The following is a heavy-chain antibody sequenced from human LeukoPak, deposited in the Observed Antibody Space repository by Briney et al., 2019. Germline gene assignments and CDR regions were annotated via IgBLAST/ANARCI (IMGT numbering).Heavy chain of an antibody. D-gene: IGHD2-15*01. CDR2: INTNSGAR. Sequence: ASVKVXCKPSGYRVTRYYMHWVGQAPGQGGEGMGGINTNSGARNYAQNFQGWVTMTRNTSISTAYMELSSLRSEDTAVYYCASRCSGGSCYPWTFDYWGQGTLVTVSS. CDR1: GYRVTRYY. J-gene: IGHJ4*02. V-gene: IGHV1-2*04. CDR3: ASRCSGGSCYPWTFDY.